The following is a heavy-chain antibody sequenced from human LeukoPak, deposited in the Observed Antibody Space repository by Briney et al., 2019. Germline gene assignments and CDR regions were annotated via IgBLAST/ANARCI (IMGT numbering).Heavy chain of an antibody. D-gene: IGHD4-23*01. J-gene: IGHJ4*02. Sequence: SETLSLTCAVYGGSFSGYYWSWIRQPPGKGLEWIGEINHSGSTNYNPSLKSRVTISVDTSKNQFSLKLSSVTAADTAVYYCARAGWATVGIDYWGQGTLVTVSS. V-gene: IGHV4-34*01. CDR3: ARAGWATVGIDY. CDR2: INHSGST. CDR1: GGSFSGYY.